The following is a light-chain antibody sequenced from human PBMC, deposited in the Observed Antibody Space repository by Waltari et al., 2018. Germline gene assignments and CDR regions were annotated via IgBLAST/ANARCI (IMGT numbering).Light chain of an antibody. J-gene: IGLJ2*01. CDR1: RSNIGRNF. Sequence: QSVLTQPPSVSGTPGQRVTISCSGSRSNIGRNFVYWYQQLPGTAPKLLIYMDNQWPSGVPDRFSGSKSGPSASLAISGLRSEDEGNYYCAAWDDSLSGFVLFGGGTKVTVL. CDR3: AAWDDSLSGFVL. V-gene: IGLV1-47*01. CDR2: MDN.